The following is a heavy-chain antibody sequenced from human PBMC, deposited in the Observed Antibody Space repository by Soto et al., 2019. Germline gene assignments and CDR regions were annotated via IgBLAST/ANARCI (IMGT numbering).Heavy chain of an antibody. CDR3: AKAMVRGVTHPFDY. CDR2: ISWNSGSI. J-gene: IGHJ4*02. D-gene: IGHD3-10*01. Sequence: EVQLVESGGGLVQPGRSLRLSCAASGFTFDDYAMHWVRQAPGKGLEWVSGISWNSGSIGYADSVKGRFTISRDNAKNSLYLQMNSLRAEDTALYCCAKAMVRGVTHPFDYWGQGTLVTVSS. V-gene: IGHV3-9*01. CDR1: GFTFDDYA.